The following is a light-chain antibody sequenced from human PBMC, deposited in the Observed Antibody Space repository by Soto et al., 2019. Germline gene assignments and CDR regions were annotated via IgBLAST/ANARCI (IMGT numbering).Light chain of an antibody. J-gene: IGKJ4*01. CDR1: QGIRSW. CDR2: AAS. Sequence: DIHMTQSQSTLSASVGDRVTITCRGSQGIRSWLAWYRQKPGKAPKLLIYAASSLQSGVPSRFSGSGAGTDCTLTISSLQPEDVSTDYCQQANSYPLTFGGGTKVDIK. CDR3: QQANSYPLT. V-gene: IGKV1-12*01.